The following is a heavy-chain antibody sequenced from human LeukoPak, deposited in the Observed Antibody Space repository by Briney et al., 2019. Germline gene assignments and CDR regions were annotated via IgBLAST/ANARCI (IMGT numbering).Heavy chain of an antibody. CDR2: ISAYNGNT. Sequence: ASVKVSCKASGYTFTSYGISWVRQAPGQGLEWMGWISAYNGNTNYAQKLQGRVTMTTDTSTSTAYMELRSLRSDDTAVYYCARESYQGRYCSSTSCRDYYYYYMDVWGKGTTVTVSS. D-gene: IGHD2-2*01. J-gene: IGHJ6*03. CDR1: GYTFTSYG. CDR3: ARESYQGRYCSSTSCRDYYYYYMDV. V-gene: IGHV1-18*01.